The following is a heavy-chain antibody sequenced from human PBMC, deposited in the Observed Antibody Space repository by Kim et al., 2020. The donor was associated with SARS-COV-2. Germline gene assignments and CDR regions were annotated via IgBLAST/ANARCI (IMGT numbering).Heavy chain of an antibody. J-gene: IGHJ5*02. CDR1: GGSISSGDYY. V-gene: IGHV4-30-4*01. Sequence: SETLSLTCTVSGGSISSGDYYWSWIRQPPGKGLEWIGYIYYSGSTYYNPSLKSRVTISVDTSKNQFSLKLSSVTAADTAVYYCARHSSSSNWFDPWGQGTLVTVSS. CDR3: ARHSSSSNWFDP. D-gene: IGHD6-6*01. CDR2: IYYSGST.